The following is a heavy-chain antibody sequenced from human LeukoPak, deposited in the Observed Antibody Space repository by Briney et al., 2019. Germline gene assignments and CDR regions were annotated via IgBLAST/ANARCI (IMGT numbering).Heavy chain of an antibody. V-gene: IGHV3-48*03. CDR2: ISSNGYTI. Sequence: PGGSLRLSCAASGFTFSSYEMNWVRQAPGKGLEWLSYISSNGYTIYYADSVKGRFTISRDNAKNSLYLQMNSLRAEDTAVYYCAKALGGLPHAFDIWGQGTMVTVSS. J-gene: IGHJ3*02. CDR3: AKALGGLPHAFDI. CDR1: GFTFSSYE. D-gene: IGHD3-16*01.